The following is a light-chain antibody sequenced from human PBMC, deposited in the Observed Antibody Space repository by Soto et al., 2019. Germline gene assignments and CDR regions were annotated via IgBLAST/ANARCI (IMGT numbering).Light chain of an antibody. V-gene: IGKV1-5*01. J-gene: IGKJ1*01. CDR3: QQYQSYSPWT. CDR1: QSIRSW. Sequence: DIQMTQSPSTLSASIGDRVTITCRASQSIRSWLAWYQQKPGKAPKVLIYDASTLESGVPSRFRGSGSGTEFTLTISSLQPDDFATYYCQQYQSYSPWTFGQGTRVEMK. CDR2: DAS.